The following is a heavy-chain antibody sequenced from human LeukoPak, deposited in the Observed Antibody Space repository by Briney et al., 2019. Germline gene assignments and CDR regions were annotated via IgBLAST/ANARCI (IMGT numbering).Heavy chain of an antibody. V-gene: IGHV7-4-1*02. CDR1: GYTFTSYA. CDR3: ARVKEYYYGSGVARSHFDY. D-gene: IGHD3-10*01. J-gene: IGHJ4*02. Sequence: ASVKVSCKASGYTFTSYAMNWVRQAPGQGLEWMGWINTNTGNPTYAQGFTGRVVFSLDTSVSTAYLQISSLKAEDTAVYYCARVKEYYYGSGVARSHFDYWGQGTLVTVSS. CDR2: INTNTGNP.